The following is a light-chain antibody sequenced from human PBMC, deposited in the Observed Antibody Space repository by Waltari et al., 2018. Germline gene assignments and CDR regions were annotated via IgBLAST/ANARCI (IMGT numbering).Light chain of an antibody. CDR2: DAS. V-gene: IGKV1-39*01. CDR3: QQSHGFPYS. J-gene: IGKJ2*03. CDR1: QSVATS. Sequence: DIQMTQSPSSLSSSVGDRVTITCRASQSVATSLNWYHQEPGKAPKLLIYDASSLHSGVPSRFSGSGSGTEFTLTIYSLQPEDFGTYYCQQSHGFPYSFGQGTNLEI.